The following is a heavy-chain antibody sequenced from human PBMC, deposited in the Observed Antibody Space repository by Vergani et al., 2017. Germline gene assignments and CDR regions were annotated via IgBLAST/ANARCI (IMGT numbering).Heavy chain of an antibody. J-gene: IGHJ3*02. CDR1: GFTFSTYI. CDR3: ARGVGAFDI. D-gene: IGHD3-10*01. CDR2: ITSSSITI. Sequence: TASGFTFSTYIMNWVRQAPGKGLEWVSYITSSSITIYYADSVKGRFTISRDNAKNSLYIQMNSLRDEDTAVYYCARGVGAFDIWGQGTMVTVSS. V-gene: IGHV3-48*02.